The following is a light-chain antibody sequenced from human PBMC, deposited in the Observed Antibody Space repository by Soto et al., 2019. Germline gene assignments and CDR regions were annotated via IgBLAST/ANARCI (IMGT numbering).Light chain of an antibody. V-gene: IGKV3-20*01. J-gene: IGKJ1*01. CDR1: QSVSSNY. Sequence: EIVLTQSPGTLSLSPGERATFSCRASQSVSSNYLAWYQQKPGQAPRLLIYGAFKRATGIPARFSGSGSGTDSTLTISSLEPEDFAVYYCQQYGSSGTFGQGTKVDIK. CDR2: GAF. CDR3: QQYGSSGT.